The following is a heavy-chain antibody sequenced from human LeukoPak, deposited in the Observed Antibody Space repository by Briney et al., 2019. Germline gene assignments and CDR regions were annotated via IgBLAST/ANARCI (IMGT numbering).Heavy chain of an antibody. V-gene: IGHV7-4-1*02. CDR2: INTNTGNP. Sequence: ASVKVSCKASGYTFTSYAMNWVRQAPGQGLEWMGWINTNTGNPTYAQGFTGRFVFSLDTSVSTAYLQISSLKAEDTAVYYCAIGGGGYDFWSGYPLDAFDIWGQGTMVTVSS. J-gene: IGHJ3*02. D-gene: IGHD3-3*01. CDR1: GYTFTSYA. CDR3: AIGGGGYDFWSGYPLDAFDI.